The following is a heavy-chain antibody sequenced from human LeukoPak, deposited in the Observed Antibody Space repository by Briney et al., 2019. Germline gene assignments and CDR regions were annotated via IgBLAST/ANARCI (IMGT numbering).Heavy chain of an antibody. CDR1: GGSISSGGYS. CDR2: IYHSGST. Sequence: PSQTLSLTCAVSGGSISSGGYSWSWIRQPPGKGLEWIGYIYHSGSTYYNPSLKSRVTISVDRSKNQFSLKLSSVTAADTAVYYCARDRSGYDSSGYPFDYWGQGTLVTVSS. J-gene: IGHJ4*02. V-gene: IGHV4-30-2*01. D-gene: IGHD3-22*01. CDR3: ARDRSGYDSSGYPFDY.